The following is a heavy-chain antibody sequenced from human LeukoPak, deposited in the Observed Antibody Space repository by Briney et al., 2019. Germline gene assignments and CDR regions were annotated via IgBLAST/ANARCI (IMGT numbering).Heavy chain of an antibody. V-gene: IGHV1-2*02. Sequence: ASVKVSCKASGYTFTGYYVHWVRQAPGQGLEWMGWINPNSGDTNYAQKFQGRVTMTRDTSISTAYMELSRLRSDDTAVYYCAFRGYSSSSPYYMDVWGKGTTVTVSS. CDR3: AFRGYSSSSPYYMDV. J-gene: IGHJ6*03. CDR2: INPNSGDT. D-gene: IGHD6-6*01. CDR1: GYTFTGYY.